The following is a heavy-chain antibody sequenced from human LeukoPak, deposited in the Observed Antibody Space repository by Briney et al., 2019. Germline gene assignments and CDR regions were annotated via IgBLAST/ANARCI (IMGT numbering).Heavy chain of an antibody. CDR3: AHLPSSGTGIVDY. CDR1: GFTFSSYW. J-gene: IGHJ4*02. Sequence: GGSLRLSCAASGFTFSSYWMNWVRQAPGKGLVWVSRINSDGSSTSYADSVKGRFTISRDNAKNTLYLQMNSLRAEDTAVYYCAHLPSSGTGIVDYWGQGTLVTVSS. V-gene: IGHV3-74*01. CDR2: INSDGSST. D-gene: IGHD3-10*01.